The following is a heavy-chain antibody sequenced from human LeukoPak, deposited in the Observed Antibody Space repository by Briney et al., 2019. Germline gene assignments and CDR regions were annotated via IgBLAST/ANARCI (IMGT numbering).Heavy chain of an antibody. J-gene: IGHJ4*02. CDR1: GFPFSDHY. CDR2: SRPKANDYTT. D-gene: IGHD1-26*01. Sequence: RGSLRLSCTASGFPFSDHYIDWVRQAPGKGLEWVGRSRPKANDYTTDFAASVRGRFTISRDDSKNLLYLQMNSLKSEDTAVYYCTRVLSIVGATIIDYWGQGTLITVSS. CDR3: TRVLSIVGATIIDY. V-gene: IGHV3-72*01.